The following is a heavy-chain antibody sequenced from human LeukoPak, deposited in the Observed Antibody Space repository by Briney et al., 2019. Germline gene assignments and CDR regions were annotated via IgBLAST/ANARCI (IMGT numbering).Heavy chain of an antibody. CDR2: IYYSGST. Sequence: SETLSLTCTVSGGSISSSSYYWGWIRQPPGKGLEWIGSIYYSGSTYYNPSLKSRVTISVDTSKNQFSLKLSSVTAADTAVYYCARTGDIVGATGEAWFDPWGQGTLVTVSS. CDR3: ARTGDIVGATGEAWFDP. J-gene: IGHJ5*02. D-gene: IGHD1-26*01. V-gene: IGHV4-39*07. CDR1: GGSISSSSYY.